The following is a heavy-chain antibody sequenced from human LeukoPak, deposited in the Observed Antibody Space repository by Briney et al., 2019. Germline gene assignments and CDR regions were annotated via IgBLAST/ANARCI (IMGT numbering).Heavy chain of an antibody. Sequence: KSSETLSLTCTVSGGSISSYYWSWIRQPPGKGLEWIGYIYYSGSTNYNPSLKSRVTISVDTSKNQFSLKLSSVTAADTAVYYCARLHTAMAAAPFDYWGQGTLVTVSS. D-gene: IGHD5-18*01. CDR1: GGSISSYY. J-gene: IGHJ4*02. CDR3: ARLHTAMAAAPFDY. CDR2: IYYSGST. V-gene: IGHV4-59*01.